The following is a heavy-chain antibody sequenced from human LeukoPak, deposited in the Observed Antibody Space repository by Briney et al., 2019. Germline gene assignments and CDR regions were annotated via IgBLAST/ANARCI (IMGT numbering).Heavy chain of an antibody. V-gene: IGHV1-2*02. D-gene: IGHD5-18*01. CDR3: ARGLTAMVTSGYYYGMDV. CDR2: INPNSGGT. CDR1: GYTFTGYY. Sequence: GASVKVSCKASGYTFTGYYMHWVRQAPGQGLEWMGWINPNSGGTNYAQKFQGRVTMTRDTSISTAYMELSRLRSEDTAVYYCARGLTAMVTSGYYYGMDVWGQGTTVTVSS. J-gene: IGHJ6*02.